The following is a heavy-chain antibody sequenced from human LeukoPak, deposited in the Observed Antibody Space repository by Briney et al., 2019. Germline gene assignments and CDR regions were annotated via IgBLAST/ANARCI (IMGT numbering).Heavy chain of an antibody. J-gene: IGHJ6*03. CDR1: GYTFTGYY. Sequence: GASVKVSCKASGYTFTGYYMHWVRQAPGQGLEWMGWINPNSGGTNYAQKFQGRVTMTRDTSISTAYMELSRLRSDDTAVYYCARDLYSSSSRIPYYYYYMDVWGKGTTVTVSS. CDR3: ARDLYSSSSRIPYYYYYMDV. CDR2: INPNSGGT. V-gene: IGHV1-2*02. D-gene: IGHD6-6*01.